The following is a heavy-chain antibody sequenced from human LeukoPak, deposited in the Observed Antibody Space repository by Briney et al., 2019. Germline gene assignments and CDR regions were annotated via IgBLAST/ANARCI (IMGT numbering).Heavy chain of an antibody. V-gene: IGHV3-23*01. D-gene: IGHD5-12*01. CDR1: GFTFRDYD. CDR3: AKDEARYVDMVATTNDAFDI. CDR2: LSGSGDGT. J-gene: IGHJ3*02. Sequence: PGGSLRLSCAASGFTFRDYDLGGVRQARGRGVEWVANLSGSGDGTYYSDSVQGRFTISRDNSKRTLFLQMNSLRAEDTAVYYCAKDEARYVDMVATTNDAFDIWGQGTMVTVSP.